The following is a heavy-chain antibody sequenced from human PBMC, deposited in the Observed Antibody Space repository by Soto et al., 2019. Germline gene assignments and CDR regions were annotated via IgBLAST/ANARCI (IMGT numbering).Heavy chain of an antibody. CDR3: AKDLRPLIVVVPAAMRATGFDY. CDR1: GFTFSSYA. CDR2: ISGSGGST. Sequence: GGSLRLSCAASGFTFSSYAMSWVRQAPGKGLEWVSAISGSGGSTYYADSVKGRFTISRDNSKNTLYLQMNSLRAEDTAVYYCAKDLRPLIVVVPAAMRATGFDYWGQGTLVTVSS. D-gene: IGHD2-2*01. V-gene: IGHV3-23*01. J-gene: IGHJ4*02.